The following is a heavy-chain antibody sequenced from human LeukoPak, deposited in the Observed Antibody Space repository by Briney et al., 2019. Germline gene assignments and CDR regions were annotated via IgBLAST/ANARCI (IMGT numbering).Heavy chain of an antibody. CDR1: GGSISSYY. CDR2: IYYSGST. Sequence: SETLSLTCSVSGGSISSYYWNWIRQPPGKGLEWIGYIYYSGSTNYNPSLKSRVTISVDTSKNQFSLKLSSVTAADTAVYYCARDAGYYYMDVWGKGTTVTISS. V-gene: IGHV4-59*01. J-gene: IGHJ6*03. CDR3: ARDAGYYYMDV.